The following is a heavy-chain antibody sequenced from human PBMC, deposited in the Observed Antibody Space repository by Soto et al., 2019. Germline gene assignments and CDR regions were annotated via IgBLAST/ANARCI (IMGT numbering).Heavy chain of an antibody. CDR1: GFTFSSYA. J-gene: IGHJ6*02. CDR2: ISGSGGST. V-gene: IGHV3-23*01. Sequence: GGSLRLSCAASGFTFSSYAMSWVRQAPGKGLEWVSAISGSGGSTYYADSVKGRFTISRDNSKNTLYLQMNSLRAEDTAVYYCAKKAYYDILSPFAPPDVWGQGTTVTVSS. CDR3: AKKAYYDILSPFAPPDV. D-gene: IGHD3-9*01.